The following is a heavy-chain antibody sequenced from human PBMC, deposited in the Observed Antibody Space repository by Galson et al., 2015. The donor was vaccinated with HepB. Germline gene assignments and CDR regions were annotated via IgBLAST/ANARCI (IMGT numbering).Heavy chain of an antibody. V-gene: IGHV1-3*01. CDR1: GYTFTSYA. CDR2: INAGNGNT. CDR3: ARLGQWERPTDY. Sequence: SVKVSCKASGYTFTSYAMHWVRQAPGQRLEWMGWINAGNGNTKYSQKFQGRVTITRDTSASTAYMELSSLRSEDTAVYYCARLGQWERPTDYWGQGTLVTVSS. J-gene: IGHJ4*02. D-gene: IGHD1-26*01.